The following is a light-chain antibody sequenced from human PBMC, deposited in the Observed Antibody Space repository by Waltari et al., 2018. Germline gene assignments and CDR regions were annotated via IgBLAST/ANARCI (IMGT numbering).Light chain of an antibody. CDR2: YRSDSTN. V-gene: IGLV5-45*01. CDR3: MILHNNAVV. J-gene: IGLJ3*02. Sequence: QAVRTQPAYLSASPGASLSPTCTRRRGSSVGTYKIYWYQQRPGSPPQFLVKYRSDSTNERGSGVPSRFSGSRDTSATAGILLISGLQSEDEADYYCMILHNNAVVFGGGTRLTVL. CDR1: RGSSVGTYK.